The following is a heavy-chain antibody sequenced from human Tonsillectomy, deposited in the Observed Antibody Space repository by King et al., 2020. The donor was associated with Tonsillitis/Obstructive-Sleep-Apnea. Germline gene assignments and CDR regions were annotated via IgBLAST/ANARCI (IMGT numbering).Heavy chain of an antibody. CDR2: ISTYHGNT. CDR3: ARLSYDSSGYYSGIDY. CDR1: GYDFTSYA. J-gene: IGHJ4*02. V-gene: IGHV1-18*01. Sequence: VQLVQSGAEVKKPGASVKVSCKASGYDFTSYAIGWVRQAPGQGLEWMGWISTYHGNTNYAQNFQGRVTMTTDTSINTAYMELRSLRSDDTAVFYCARLSYDSSGYYSGIDYWGQGTLVTVSS. D-gene: IGHD3-22*01.